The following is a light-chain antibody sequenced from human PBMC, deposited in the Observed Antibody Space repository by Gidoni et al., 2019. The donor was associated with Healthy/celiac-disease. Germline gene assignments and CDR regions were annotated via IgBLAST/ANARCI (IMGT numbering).Light chain of an antibody. CDR2: AAS. J-gene: IGKJ1*01. V-gene: IGKV1-39*01. CDR3: QQGYSTPWT. CDR1: QIISSY. Sequence: DSQMTQSPSSRSASVGDRVTITCRASQIISSYLNWYQQKPGKAPKLLIYAASSLQSGVPSRFSGSGSGTDFTLTISSLQPEDFATYYCQQGYSTPWTFGQGTKVEIK.